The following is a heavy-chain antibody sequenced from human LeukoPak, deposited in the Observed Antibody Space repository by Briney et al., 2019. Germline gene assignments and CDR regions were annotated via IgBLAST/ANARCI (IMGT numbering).Heavy chain of an antibody. V-gene: IGHV4-34*01. J-gene: IGHJ4*02. CDR2: INHSGST. CDR3: ARRTTVTIPFGY. D-gene: IGHD4-11*01. Sequence: SETLSLTCAVYGGSFSGYYWSRIRQPPGKGLEWSGEINHSGSTNYNPSLKSRVTISVDKSKNQFSLKLSSVTAADTAVYYCARRTTVTIPFGYWGQGTLVTVSS. CDR1: GGSFSGYY.